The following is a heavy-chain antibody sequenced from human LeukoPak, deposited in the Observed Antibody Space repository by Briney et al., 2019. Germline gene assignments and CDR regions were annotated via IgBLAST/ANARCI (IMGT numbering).Heavy chain of an antibody. D-gene: IGHD6-13*01. J-gene: IGHJ5*02. Sequence: PGGSLRLSCTASGFTFGDYAMSWIRQPPGKGLEWIGSIYYSGSTYYNPSLKSRVTISVDTSKNQFSLKLSSVTAADTAVYYCARGSQQLVRNWFDPWGQGTLVTVSS. CDR2: IYYSGST. CDR3: ARGSQQLVRNWFDP. CDR1: GFTFGDYA. V-gene: IGHV4-39*07.